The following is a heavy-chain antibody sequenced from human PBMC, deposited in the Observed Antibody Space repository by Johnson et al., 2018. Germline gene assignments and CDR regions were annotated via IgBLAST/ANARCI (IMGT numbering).Heavy chain of an antibody. J-gene: IGHJ6*03. Sequence: VQLVESGGGLVKPGGSLRLSCAASGFTFSIYWMSWVRQAPGKGLVWVSRINSDGSSTSYADSVKGRFTISRDNAKNTLYLQMNSLRAEDTAVYYCARVRNWELYYYYYMDVWGKGTTVTVSS. D-gene: IGHD1-7*01. CDR1: GFTFSIYW. V-gene: IGHV3-74*02. CDR2: INSDGSST. CDR3: ARVRNWELYYYYYMDV.